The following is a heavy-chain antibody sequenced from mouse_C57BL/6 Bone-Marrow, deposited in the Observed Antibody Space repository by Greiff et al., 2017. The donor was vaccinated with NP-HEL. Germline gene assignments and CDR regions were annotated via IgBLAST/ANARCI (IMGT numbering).Heavy chain of an antibody. CDR3: TTDYYGSSYVRYFDV. V-gene: IGHV14-4*01. CDR2: IDPENGDT. Sequence: DVKLQESGAELVRPGASVKLSCTASGFNIKDDYMHWVKQRPEQGLEWIGWIDPENGDTEYASKFQGKATITADTSSNTAYLQLSSLTSEDTAVYYCTTDYYGSSYVRYFDVWGTGTTVTVSS. D-gene: IGHD1-1*01. J-gene: IGHJ1*03. CDR1: GFNIKDDY.